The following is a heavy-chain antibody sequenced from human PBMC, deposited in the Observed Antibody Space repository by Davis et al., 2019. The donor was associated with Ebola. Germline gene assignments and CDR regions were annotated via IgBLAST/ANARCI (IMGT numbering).Heavy chain of an antibody. D-gene: IGHD1-1*01. J-gene: IGHJ3*01. Sequence: ASVKVSCKTSGDTFRRHGISWVRQAPGQGLEWMGWINTETGNPTYAQGFTGRFDFSLDTSVSTAYLQISSLKPDDTAVYYCARSKAVHNAFDVWGQGTLVTVSS. V-gene: IGHV7-4-1*02. CDR3: ARSKAVHNAFDV. CDR1: GDTFRRHG. CDR2: INTETGNP.